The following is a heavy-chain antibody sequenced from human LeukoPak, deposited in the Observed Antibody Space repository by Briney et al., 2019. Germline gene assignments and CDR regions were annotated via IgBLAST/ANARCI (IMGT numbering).Heavy chain of an antibody. CDR2: IYSGDYT. Sequence: GGSLRLSCEASGFTVSDSYMNWVRQAPGEGLEWVSVIYSGDYTYYTDSVKGRFTISRDNSKNTVSLQMNSLRAEDTAVYYCARSHIAVTGPYYWGQGTLVTVSS. V-gene: IGHV3-66*01. D-gene: IGHD6-19*01. J-gene: IGHJ4*02. CDR1: GFTVSDSY. CDR3: ARSHIAVTGPYY.